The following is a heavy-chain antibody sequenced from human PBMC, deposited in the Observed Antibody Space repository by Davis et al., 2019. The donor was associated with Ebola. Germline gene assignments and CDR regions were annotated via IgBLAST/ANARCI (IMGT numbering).Heavy chain of an antibody. D-gene: IGHD2-8*02. CDR2: ISPDGSDK. J-gene: IGHJ3*02. CDR3: VKTRSNWWNDALEI. Sequence: GGSLRLSCAASGFTFSSYAMHWVRQAPGKVMEWVAVISPDGSDKNYADSGRGRFTITRDNSKSTLDLQMNSLRPEDTAVYYCVKTRSNWWNDALEIWGRGTMVIVSS. CDR1: GFTFSSYA. V-gene: IGHV3-30*04.